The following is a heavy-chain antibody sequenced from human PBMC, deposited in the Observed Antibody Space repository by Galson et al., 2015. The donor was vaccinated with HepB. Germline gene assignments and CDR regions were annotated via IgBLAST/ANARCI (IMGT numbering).Heavy chain of an antibody. V-gene: IGHV7-4-1*02. CDR2: INTNTGNP. CDR1: GYTFTSYA. J-gene: IGHJ6*03. D-gene: IGHD3-3*01. Sequence: SVKVSCKASGYTFTSYAMNWVRQAPGQGLEWMGWINTNTGNPTYAQCFTGRFVFSLDTSVSTAYLQISSLKAEDTAVYYCASKSYDFWSGYLNYYYYYMDVWGKGTTVTVSS. CDR3: ASKSYDFWSGYLNYYYYYMDV.